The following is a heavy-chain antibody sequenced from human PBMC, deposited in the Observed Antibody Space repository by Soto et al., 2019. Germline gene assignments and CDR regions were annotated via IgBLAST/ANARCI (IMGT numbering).Heavy chain of an antibody. CDR3: ARVQGYCSGGSCYYYYYMDV. J-gene: IGHJ6*03. D-gene: IGHD2-15*01. V-gene: IGHV3-53*04. CDR1: GFPVSSNY. CDR2: IYSGGST. Sequence: GGSLRLSCAASGFPVSSNYMSWVRPAPGKGLEWVSVIYSGGSTYYADSVKGRFTISRHNSKNTLYLQMNSLRAEDTAVYYCARVQGYCSGGSCYYYYYMDVWGKGTTVTVSS.